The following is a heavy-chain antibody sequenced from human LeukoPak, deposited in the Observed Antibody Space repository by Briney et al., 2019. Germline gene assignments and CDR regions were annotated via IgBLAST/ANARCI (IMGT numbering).Heavy chain of an antibody. CDR3: ARLRQQLAPGGSGFDY. J-gene: IGHJ4*02. CDR2: ISYDGSNK. Sequence: GGSLRLSCAASGFTFSNAWMSWVRQAPGKGLEWVAVISYDGSNKYYADSVKGRFTISRDSSKNTLYLQMNSLRAEDTAVYYCARLRQQLAPGGSGFDYWGQGTLVTVSS. D-gene: IGHD6-13*01. V-gene: IGHV3-30-3*01. CDR1: GFTFSNAW.